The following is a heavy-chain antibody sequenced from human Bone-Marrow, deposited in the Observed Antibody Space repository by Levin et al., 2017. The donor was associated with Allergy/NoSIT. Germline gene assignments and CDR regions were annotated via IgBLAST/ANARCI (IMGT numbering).Heavy chain of an antibody. CDR3: ARLGYYFEASGYNIDY. Sequence: SETLSLTCTVSGGSISSSDYYWGWIRQTPGKGLDWIGSIYYSGSTNYKPSLKSRLTISVDTSKNQFSLRLRSMTATDTAGYYCARLGYYFEASGYNIDYWGQGTLVTVSS. V-gene: IGHV4-39*01. CDR2: IYYSGST. J-gene: IGHJ4*02. CDR1: GGSISSSDYY. D-gene: IGHD3-22*01.